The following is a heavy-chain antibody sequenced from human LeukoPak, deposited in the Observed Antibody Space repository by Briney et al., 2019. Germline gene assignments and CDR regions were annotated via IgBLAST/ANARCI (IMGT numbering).Heavy chain of an antibody. D-gene: IGHD5-18*01. CDR3: ATSGYTYGLDY. Sequence: PGGSLRLSCAASGFTFDDYAMHWVRQAPGKGLEWVSGISWNSGSIGYAGSVKGRFTISRDNAKNSLYLQMNSLRAEDTALYYCATSGYTYGLDYWGQGTLVTVSS. J-gene: IGHJ4*02. CDR1: GFTFDDYA. V-gene: IGHV3-9*01. CDR2: ISWNSGSI.